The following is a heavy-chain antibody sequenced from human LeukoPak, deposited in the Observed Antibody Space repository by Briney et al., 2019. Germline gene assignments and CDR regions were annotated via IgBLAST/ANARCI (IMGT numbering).Heavy chain of an antibody. Sequence: PGGSLRLSCAASGFTFASYAMTWVRQVPGRGLEWVSSITAGGDTTGYADSVTGRFTVSRDNSKNTVDLQMNNLRVDDTAIYYCAKDHANTPVVTNWGQGILVSVSS. CDR2: ITAGGDTT. J-gene: IGHJ4*02. D-gene: IGHD2-21*02. CDR3: AKDHANTPVVTN. V-gene: IGHV3-23*01. CDR1: GFTFASYA.